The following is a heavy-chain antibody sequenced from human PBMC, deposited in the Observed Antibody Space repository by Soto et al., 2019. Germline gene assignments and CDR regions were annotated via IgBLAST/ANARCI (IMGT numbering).Heavy chain of an antibody. Sequence: EVQVLESGGGLVQPGGSLRLSCAGSGFTFINYAMNWVRQAPGKGLEWVSSISGGGDAAFFPDSVRGRFTISRDNSKNTVTLRMNSLGVDDTAVYYWARKILGSTTRPNYWYFDLWGRGTLVTVSS. V-gene: IGHV3-23*01. CDR2: ISGGGDAA. J-gene: IGHJ2*01. CDR3: ARKILGSTTRPNYWYFDL. D-gene: IGHD7-27*01. CDR1: GFTFINYA.